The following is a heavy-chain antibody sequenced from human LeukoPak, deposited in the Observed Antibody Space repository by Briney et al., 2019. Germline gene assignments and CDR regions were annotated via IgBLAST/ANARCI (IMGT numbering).Heavy chain of an antibody. V-gene: IGHV4-59*01. J-gene: IGHJ6*03. CDR2: IYYSGST. CDR1: GGSISSYH. Sequence: SETLSLTCTVSGGSISSYHWSWIRQPPGKGLEWIGYIYYSGSTNYNPSLKSRVTISVDTSKNQFSLKLSSVTAADAAVYYCARSLISGYRYYYYYMDVWGKGTTVTVSS. CDR3: ARSLISGYRYYYYYMDV. D-gene: IGHD5-18*01.